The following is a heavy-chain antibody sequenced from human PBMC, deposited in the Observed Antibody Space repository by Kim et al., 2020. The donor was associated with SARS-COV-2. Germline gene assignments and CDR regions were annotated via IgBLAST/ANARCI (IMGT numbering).Heavy chain of an antibody. D-gene: IGHD3-22*01. CDR1: GGSISSSSYY. CDR2: IYYSGST. Sequence: SETLSLTCTVSGGSISSSSYYWGWIRQPPGQGLEWIGSIYYSGSTYLNPSLKSRVTISVDTSKNQFSLKLSPVTAADTAVYYCARDPFITRILVPQGWGYGMDVWGRGTRVTVPS. CDR3: ARDPFITRILVPQGWGYGMDV. V-gene: IGHV4-39*02. J-gene: IGHJ6*02.